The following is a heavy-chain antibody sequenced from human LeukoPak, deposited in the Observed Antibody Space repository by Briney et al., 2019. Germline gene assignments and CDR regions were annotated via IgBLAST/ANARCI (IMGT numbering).Heavy chain of an antibody. J-gene: IGHJ5*02. CDR3: ARARDGHINNWFDP. D-gene: IGHD5-24*01. Sequence: SETLSLTCTVSGGSINSYYWSCIRQPPGKGLEWIGYICYSGSTNYNPSLKSRVTISVDTSKNQFSLKMSSVTAADTAVYYCARARDGHINNWFDPWGQGTLVTVSS. V-gene: IGHV4-59*01. CDR1: GGSINSYY. CDR2: ICYSGST.